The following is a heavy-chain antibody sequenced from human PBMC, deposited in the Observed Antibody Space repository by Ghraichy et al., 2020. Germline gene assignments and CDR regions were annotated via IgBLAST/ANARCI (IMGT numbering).Heavy chain of an antibody. D-gene: IGHD3-22*01. CDR3: ARDIYVMVILETYYYDGMDV. J-gene: IGHJ6*02. CDR1: GYTFTSYG. CDR2: ISAYNGNT. Sequence: ASVKVSCKASGYTFTSYGISWVRQAPGQWLEWMGWISAYNGNTNYAQKLQGRVTMTTDTSTSTAYMELRSLRSDDTAVYYCARDIYVMVILETYYYDGMDVWGQGTTVTVSS. V-gene: IGHV1-18*01.